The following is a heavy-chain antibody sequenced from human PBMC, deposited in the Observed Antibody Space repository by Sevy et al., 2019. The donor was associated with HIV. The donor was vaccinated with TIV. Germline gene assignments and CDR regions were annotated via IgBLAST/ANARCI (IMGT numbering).Heavy chain of an antibody. CDR2: INWNGGST. V-gene: IGHV3-20*04. CDR3: ARASSIAVACTSKGKRVKMYYFDY. D-gene: IGHD6-19*01. J-gene: IGHJ4*02. Sequence: GGSLRLSCAASGFTFDDYGMSWVRQAPGKGLEWVSGINWNGGSTGYADSVKGRFTISRDNAKNSLYLQMNRLRADDTALYYCARASSIAVACTSKGKRVKMYYFDYWGQGTLVTVSS. CDR1: GFTFDDYG.